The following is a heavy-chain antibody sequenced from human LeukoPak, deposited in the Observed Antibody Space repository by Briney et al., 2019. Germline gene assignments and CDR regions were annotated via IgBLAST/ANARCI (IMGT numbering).Heavy chain of an antibody. J-gene: IGHJ4*02. CDR2: IYSGGST. D-gene: IGHD3-10*01. CDR1: GFTVNNNY. Sequence: GGSLRLSCAASGFTVNNNYMSWVRQAPGKGLEWVSVIYSGGSTYYADSVKGRFTISRDNSKNTLYLQMNSLRAEDTAVYYCAKHNCGSGRGFDYWGQGTLVTVSS. CDR3: AKHNCGSGRGFDY. V-gene: IGHV3-66*01.